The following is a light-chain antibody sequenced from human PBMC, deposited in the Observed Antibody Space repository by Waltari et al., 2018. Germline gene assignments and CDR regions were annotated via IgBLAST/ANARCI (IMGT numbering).Light chain of an antibody. CDR3: ATWDASLNSHV. V-gene: IGLV1-44*01. J-gene: IGLJ6*01. Sequence: QSVLTQPPSASGTPGQTVIISCSGSNSNIGSHTVIWYQQLPGTAPKLLIHSNYKRPSGVPERFFGSNSGTSASLAISGLQSDDEADYFCATWDASLNSHVFGSGTKVTVL. CDR2: SNY. CDR1: NSNIGSHT.